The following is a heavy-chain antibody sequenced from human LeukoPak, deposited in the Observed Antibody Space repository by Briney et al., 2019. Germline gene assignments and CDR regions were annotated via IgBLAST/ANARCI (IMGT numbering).Heavy chain of an antibody. D-gene: IGHD1-1*01. J-gene: IGHJ4*02. CDR3: ATEELERGWAYSDY. V-gene: IGHV1-24*01. Sequence: ASVKVSCKVSGYTLTELSMHWVRQAPGKGLEWMGGFDPEDGGTIYAQKFQGRVTMTEDTSTDTAYMELSSLRSEDTAVYYCATEELERGWAYSDYWGQGTLVTVSS. CDR1: GYTLTELS. CDR2: FDPEDGGT.